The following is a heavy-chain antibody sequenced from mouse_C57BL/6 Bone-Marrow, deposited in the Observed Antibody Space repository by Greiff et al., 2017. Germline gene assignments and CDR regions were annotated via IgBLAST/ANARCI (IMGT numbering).Heavy chain of an antibody. D-gene: IGHD1-1*02. CDR1: GYTFPSYG. CDR2: IYPRSGNT. CDR3: ASARGGLLWPFAY. V-gene: IGHV1-81*01. Sequence: VQLQQSGAELARPGASVKLSCKASGYTFPSYGMRWVKQRPGQGLEWIGEIYPRSGNTYYNETFKGKATLTADKSSSTAYMELRSLTSEDSAVYLCASARGGLLWPFAYWGQGTLVTVSA. J-gene: IGHJ3*01.